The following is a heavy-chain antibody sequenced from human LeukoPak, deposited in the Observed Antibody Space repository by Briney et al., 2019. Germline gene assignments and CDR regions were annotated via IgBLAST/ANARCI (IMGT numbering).Heavy chain of an antibody. CDR2: INHSGST. CDR1: GGSFSGYY. CDR3: ASFNRGGDY. J-gene: IGHJ4*02. V-gene: IGHV4-34*01. Sequence: PSETLSLTCAVYGGSFSGYYWSWIRQPPGKGLEWIGEINHSGSTNYNPSLKSRVTISVDTSKNQFSLKLSSVTAADTAVYYCASFNRGGDYWGQGTLVTVSS.